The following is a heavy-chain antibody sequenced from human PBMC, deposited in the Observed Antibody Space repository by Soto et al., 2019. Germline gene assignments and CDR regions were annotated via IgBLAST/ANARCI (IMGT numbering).Heavy chain of an antibody. J-gene: IGHJ4*02. D-gene: IGHD1-26*01. CDR2: ISGSDGST. CDR3: AKGPGMSSEFDC. V-gene: IGHV3-23*01. Sequence: EVQMLESGGGLVQPGGSLRLSCAASGFTFSSYAMSWVRQAPGKGLEWVSAISGSDGSTFYADSVKGRFTISRDDSKNTLYLQLNSLRAEDTAVYHCAKGPGMSSEFDCWGQGTLVTVSS. CDR1: GFTFSSYA.